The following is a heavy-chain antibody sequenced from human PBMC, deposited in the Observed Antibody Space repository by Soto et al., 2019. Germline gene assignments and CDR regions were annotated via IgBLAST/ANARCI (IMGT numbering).Heavy chain of an antibody. CDR2: IYYSGST. CDR1: GDSIYSSRYY. V-gene: IGHV4-39*02. D-gene: IGHD3-10*01. J-gene: IGHJ3*02. CDR3: ARDLGNVGGAFDI. Sequence: HSGSLALACTLSGDSIYSSRYYWCWIRQPPGKGLEWIGSIYYSGSTYYNPSLKSRVTISVDTSKNQFSLKLSSVTAADTAVYYCARDLGNVGGAFDIWGQGTMVTGSS.